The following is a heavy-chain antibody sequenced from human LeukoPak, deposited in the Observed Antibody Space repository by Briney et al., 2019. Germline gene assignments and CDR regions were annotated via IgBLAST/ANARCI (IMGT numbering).Heavy chain of an antibody. J-gene: IGHJ3*02. CDR1: GGSISSGDYY. Sequence: SQTLSLTCSVSGGSISSGDYYWSWVRQPPGKGLEWIGYIYYSGSTYYNPSLKSRVTISVDTSKNQFSLKLSSVTAADTAVYYCARESVTNVAFDIWGQGTMVTVSS. V-gene: IGHV4-30-4*08. D-gene: IGHD3-3*01. CDR2: IYYSGST. CDR3: ARESVTNVAFDI.